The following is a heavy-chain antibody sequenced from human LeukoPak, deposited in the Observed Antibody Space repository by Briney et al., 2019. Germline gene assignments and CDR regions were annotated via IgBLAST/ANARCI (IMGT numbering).Heavy chain of an antibody. J-gene: IGHJ4*02. CDR1: GGSISSYY. Sequence: SETLSLTCTVSGGSISSYYWSWIRQPPGKGLEWIGEINHSGSTNYNPSLKSRVTISVDTSKNQFSLKLSSVTAADTAVYYCAREWIQLWLTTFDYWGQGTLVTVSS. V-gene: IGHV4-34*01. D-gene: IGHD5-18*01. CDR2: INHSGST. CDR3: AREWIQLWLTTFDY.